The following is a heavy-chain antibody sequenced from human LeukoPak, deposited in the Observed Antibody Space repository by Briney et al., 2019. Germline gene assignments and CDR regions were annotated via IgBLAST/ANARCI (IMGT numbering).Heavy chain of an antibody. CDR2: IYYSGST. CDR1: GGSISSSSYY. V-gene: IGHV4-39*07. CDR3: ARAGYSSSWPFDAFDI. J-gene: IGHJ3*02. Sequence: SETLSLTCTVSGGSISSSSYYWGWIRQPPGKGLEWIGSIYYSGSTNYNPSLKSRVTISVDTSKNQFSLKQSSVTAADTAVYYCARAGYSSSWPFDAFDIWGQGTMVTVSS. D-gene: IGHD6-13*01.